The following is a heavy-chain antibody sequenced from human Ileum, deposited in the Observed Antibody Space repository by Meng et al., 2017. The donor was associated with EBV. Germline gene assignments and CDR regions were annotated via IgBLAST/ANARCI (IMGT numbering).Heavy chain of an antibody. D-gene: IGHD3-10*01. J-gene: IGHJ4*02. CDR1: GGSISSSHW. V-gene: IGHV4-4*02. CDR2: IYYSGST. CDR3: ARGYGSGRDYFDY. Sequence: QVQLQESGPGLVKPSGPLSLTCAGSGGSISSSHWWNWVRQPPGKGLEWIGEIYYSGSTIYNPSLKSRVTISVDKSKNLFSLKLSSVTAADTAVYYCARGYGSGRDYFDYWGQGTLVTVSS.